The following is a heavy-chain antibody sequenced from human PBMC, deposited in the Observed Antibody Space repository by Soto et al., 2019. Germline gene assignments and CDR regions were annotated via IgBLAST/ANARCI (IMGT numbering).Heavy chain of an antibody. CDR3: ARGLRVGIISPYCMAV. J-gene: IGHJ6*03. Sequence: ASVKVSCKASGYTFTSYGISWVRQAPGQGLEWMGWISAYNGNTNYAQKLQGRVTMTTDTSTSTAYMEPRSLRSDDTAVYYCARGLRVGIISPYCMAVWGKGTTVTVSS. V-gene: IGHV1-18*01. CDR1: GYTFTSYG. CDR2: ISAYNGNT. D-gene: IGHD3-3*01.